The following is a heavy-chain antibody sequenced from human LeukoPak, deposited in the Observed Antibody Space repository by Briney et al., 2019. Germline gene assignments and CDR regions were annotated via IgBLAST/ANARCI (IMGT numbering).Heavy chain of an antibody. CDR1: GDTFTGYY. J-gene: IGHJ4*02. Sequence: ASVKVSWKASGDTFTGYYMHWVRQAPGQCLVWIGWINPNSGGTNYAQKFQGRVTMTRDTSISTAYMELSRLRSDDTAVYYCARVIRSMIVFDWGQGTLVTVSS. CDR3: ARVIRSMIVFD. V-gene: IGHV1-2*02. D-gene: IGHD3-22*01. CDR2: INPNSGGT.